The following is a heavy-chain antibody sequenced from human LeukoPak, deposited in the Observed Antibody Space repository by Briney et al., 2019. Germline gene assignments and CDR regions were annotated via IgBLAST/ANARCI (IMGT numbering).Heavy chain of an antibody. D-gene: IGHD1-26*01. V-gene: IGHV3-21*01. Sequence: GGSLRLSCAASGFTFSSYSMNWVRQAPGKGLEWVSSISSSSSSYIYYADSVKGRFTISRDNAKNSLYLQMNSLRAEDTAVYYCARDGLLDAFDIWGQGTMVTVSS. CDR2: ISSSSSSYI. CDR3: ARDGLLDAFDI. CDR1: GFTFSSYS. J-gene: IGHJ3*02.